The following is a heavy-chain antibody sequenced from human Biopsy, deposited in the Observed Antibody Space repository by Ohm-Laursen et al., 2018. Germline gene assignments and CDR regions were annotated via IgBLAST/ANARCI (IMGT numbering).Heavy chain of an antibody. CDR3: ARDAEEFDSSGPRFDY. CDR2: IWSDGNNK. D-gene: IGHD3-22*01. Sequence: SLRLSCTASGFPFTGFSMDWVRQAPGKGLEWVAVIWSDGNNKYYADSVKGRFTISRDTSRNTLYMQMNSLRVEDTALYYCARDAEEFDSSGPRFDYWGQGTLVTVSS. CDR1: GFPFTGFS. V-gene: IGHV3-33*08. J-gene: IGHJ4*02.